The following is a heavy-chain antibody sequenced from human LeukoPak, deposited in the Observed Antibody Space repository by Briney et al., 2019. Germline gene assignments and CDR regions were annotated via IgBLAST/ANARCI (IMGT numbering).Heavy chain of an antibody. CDR3: ARESTALNYYYYYMDV. V-gene: IGHV3-7*01. J-gene: IGHJ6*03. Sequence: GGSLRLSCAASGFTFSSYWMSWVRQAPGKGLEWVANVKQDGSEKYYVDSAKGRFTISRDNAKNSLYLQMNSLRAEDTAVYYCARESTALNYYYYYMDVWGKGTTVTVSS. CDR2: VKQDGSEK. CDR1: GFTFSSYW. D-gene: IGHD2-21*02.